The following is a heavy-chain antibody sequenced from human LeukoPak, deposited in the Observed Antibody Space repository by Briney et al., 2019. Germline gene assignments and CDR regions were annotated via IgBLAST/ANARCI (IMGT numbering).Heavy chain of an antibody. CDR1: GFTLSTYA. D-gene: IGHD2-15*01. V-gene: IGHV3-23*01. J-gene: IGHJ4*02. CDR3: AKFDTAWLGGGSSFEY. CDR2: ISGGGGTT. Sequence: GGSLRLSCTASGFTLSTYAMSWVRQAPGKGLEWVSVISGGGGTTYYAGSVKGRYTISRDDSKNTLYLQMNSLRAEDRAVYHCAKFDTAWLGGGSSFEYWGQGTLVTVSS.